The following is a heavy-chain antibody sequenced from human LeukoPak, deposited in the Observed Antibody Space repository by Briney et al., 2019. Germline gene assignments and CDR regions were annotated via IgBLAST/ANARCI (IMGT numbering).Heavy chain of an antibody. D-gene: IGHD6-13*01. V-gene: IGHV3-21*01. CDR2: ISSSSSYI. CDR3: ARDSFGVSSSLDY. CDR1: GFTFSSYS. J-gene: IGHJ4*02. Sequence: GGSLRLSCAASGFTFSSYSMNWVRQAPGEGLEWVSSISSSSSYIYYADSVKGRFTISRDNAKNSLYLQMNSLRAEDTAVYYCARDSFGVSSSLDYWGQGTLVTVSS.